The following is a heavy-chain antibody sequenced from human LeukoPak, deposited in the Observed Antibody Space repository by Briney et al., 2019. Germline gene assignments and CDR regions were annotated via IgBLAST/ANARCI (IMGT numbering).Heavy chain of an antibody. CDR2: INPNSGGT. CDR1: GYTFTGYY. D-gene: IGHD6-19*01. Sequence: GASVKVSCKASGYTFTGYYMHWVRQAPGQGLEWMGWINPNSGGTNYAQKFQGRVTMTRDTSISTAYMELSRLRSDDTAVYYCARIGAKYSSGWYYFDYWGQGTLVTVSS. J-gene: IGHJ4*02. V-gene: IGHV1-2*02. CDR3: ARIGAKYSSGWYYFDY.